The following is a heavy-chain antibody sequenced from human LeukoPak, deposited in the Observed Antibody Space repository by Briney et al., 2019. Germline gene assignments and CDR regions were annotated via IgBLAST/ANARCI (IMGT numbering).Heavy chain of an antibody. D-gene: IGHD5-12*01. J-gene: IGHJ6*02. CDR2: FYDSGST. CDR3: ARGGSGYDSFYYYGMDV. V-gene: IGHV4-59*01. Sequence: SETLSLTCTVSGXSISSYYWSWIRQPPGKGLEWIGYFYDSGSTNYNPFLKSRVTISVDTSKNQFSLKLSSVTAADTAVYYCARGGSGYDSFYYYGMDVWGQGTTVTVSS. CDR1: GXSISSYY.